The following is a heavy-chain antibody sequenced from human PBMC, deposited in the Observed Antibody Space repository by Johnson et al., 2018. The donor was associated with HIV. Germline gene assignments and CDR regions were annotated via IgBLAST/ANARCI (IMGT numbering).Heavy chain of an antibody. D-gene: IGHD1-1*01. Sequence: QVQLVESGGGVVQPGGSLRLSCAASGFNFSSYAMHWVRQAPGKGLEWVAVISYDGSNKYYADSVKGRFTISRDNFKNTVYLQMNSLRTVDTAVYYCARGYTWNDVSIWGQGTMVTVSS. J-gene: IGHJ3*02. CDR2: ISYDGSNK. V-gene: IGHV3-30*04. CDR1: GFNFSSYA. CDR3: ARGYTWNDVSI.